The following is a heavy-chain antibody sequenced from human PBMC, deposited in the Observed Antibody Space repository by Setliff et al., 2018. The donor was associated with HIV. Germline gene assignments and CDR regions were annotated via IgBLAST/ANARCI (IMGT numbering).Heavy chain of an antibody. V-gene: IGHV3-7*01. CDR2: ISNDGGRE. CDR3: WSGYTSGR. Sequence: PGGSLRLSCAASGFTFSSYAMSWVRQAPGKGLEWAAIISNDGGREYYVDSVKGRFTISRDNAKSSLYLQMDSLRVEDTSVYYCWSGYTSGRWGQGTLVTVSS. D-gene: IGHD6-19*01. CDR1: GFTFSSYA. J-gene: IGHJ4*02.